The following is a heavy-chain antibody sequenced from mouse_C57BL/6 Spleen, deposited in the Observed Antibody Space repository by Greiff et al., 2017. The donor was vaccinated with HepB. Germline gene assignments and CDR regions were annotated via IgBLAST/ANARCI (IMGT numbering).Heavy chain of an antibody. CDR1: GFNIKDYY. J-gene: IGHJ4*01. V-gene: IGHV14-1*01. CDR3: TTQDSNYEFYAMDY. Sequence: EVQLQQSGAELVRPGASVKLSCTASGFNIKDYYMHWVKQRPEQGLEWIGRIDPEDGDTEYAPKFQGKATMTADTSSNTAYLQLSSLTSEDTAVYYSTTQDSNYEFYAMDYWGQGTSVTVSS. D-gene: IGHD2-5*01. CDR2: IDPEDGDT.